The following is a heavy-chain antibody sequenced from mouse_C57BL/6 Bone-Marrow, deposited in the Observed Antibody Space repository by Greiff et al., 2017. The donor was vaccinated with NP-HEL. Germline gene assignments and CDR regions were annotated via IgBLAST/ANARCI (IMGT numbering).Heavy chain of an antibody. D-gene: IGHD2-1*01. CDR3: GRRYYGSRAWFDY. CDR2: IYPADGDT. J-gene: IGHJ3*01. CDR1: GYTFTSYW. V-gene: IGHV1-61*01. Sequence: QVQLQQPGAELVRPGASVTLSCKASGYTFTSYWMDWVKQRPGQGLEWIGNIYPADGDTHYNQKFKGKATLTVDKSSSTAYMQLSSLTSEDSAVYYSGRRYYGSRAWFDYWGQGTLVTVSA.